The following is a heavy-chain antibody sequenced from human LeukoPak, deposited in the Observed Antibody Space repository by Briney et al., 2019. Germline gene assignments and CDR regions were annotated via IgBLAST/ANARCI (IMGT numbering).Heavy chain of an antibody. Sequence: SETLSLTCTVSGGSVSSNTYYWTWIRQPPGKGLEWIGYIYYSGSTNYSPSLKSRVTISVDASKSQFSLKLSSVTAADTAVYYCARELSGAGFDYWGQGTLVTVSS. CDR1: GGSVSSNTYY. J-gene: IGHJ4*02. CDR2: IYYSGST. CDR3: ARELSGAGFDY. V-gene: IGHV4-61*01. D-gene: IGHD6-19*01.